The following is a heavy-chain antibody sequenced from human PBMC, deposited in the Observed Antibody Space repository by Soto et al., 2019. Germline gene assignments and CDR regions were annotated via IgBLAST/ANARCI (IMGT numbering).Heavy chain of an antibody. CDR2: ISSSSSYI. Sequence: PGGSLRLSCAASGFTFSSYSMNWVRQAPGKGLEWVSSISSSSSYIYYADSMKGRFTISRDNAKNSLYLQMNSLRAEDTAVYYCARDRDYSIHRIGYYYYYVDVWGKGTTVTVSS. D-gene: IGHD4-4*01. CDR1: GFTFSSYS. CDR3: ARDRDYSIHRIGYYYYYVDV. V-gene: IGHV3-21*01. J-gene: IGHJ6*03.